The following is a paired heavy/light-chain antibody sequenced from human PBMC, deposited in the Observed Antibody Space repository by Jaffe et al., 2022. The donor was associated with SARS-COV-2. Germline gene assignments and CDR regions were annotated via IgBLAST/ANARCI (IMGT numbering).Light chain of an antibody. CDR1: QSISSY. V-gene: IGKV1-39*01. CDR2: AAS. Sequence: DIQMTQSPSSLSASVGDRVTITCRASQSISSYLNWYQQKPGKAPKLLIYAASTLQSGVPSRFSGSGSGTDFTLTISSLQPEDFAFYYCQQSYNSPRGFTFGPGTKVDI. CDR3: QQSYNSPRGFT. J-gene: IGKJ3*01.
Heavy chain of an antibody. V-gene: IGHV3-48*02. CDR3: ARLDSSGYYSLFDY. D-gene: IGHD3-22*01. CDR2: ISSNSRTI. CDR1: GFTFSSYN. Sequence: EVQLVESGGGLVQPGGSLRLSCVASGFTFSSYNINWVRQAPGKGLEWVSYISSNSRTIYYADSVRGRFTISRDNARNSLYLQMNSLRDEDTAVYYCARLDSSGYYSLFDYWGQGTLVTVSS. J-gene: IGHJ4*02.